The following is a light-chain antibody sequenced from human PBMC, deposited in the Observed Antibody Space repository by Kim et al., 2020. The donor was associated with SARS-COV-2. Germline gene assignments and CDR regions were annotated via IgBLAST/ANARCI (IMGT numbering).Light chain of an antibody. CDR3: QQSYSTPFT. J-gene: IGKJ4*01. CDR2: AAS. CDR1: QSISSY. Sequence: DIQMTQSPSSLSASVGDRDTITCRASQSISSYLNWYQQKPGKAPKLLIYAASSLQSGVPSRFSDSGSGTDFTLTISSLQPEDFAAYSCQQSYSTPFTFGGWTMVDIK. V-gene: IGKV1-39*01.